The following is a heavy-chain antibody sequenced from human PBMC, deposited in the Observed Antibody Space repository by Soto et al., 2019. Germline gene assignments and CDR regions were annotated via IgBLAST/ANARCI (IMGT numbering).Heavy chain of an antibody. D-gene: IGHD3-9*01. CDR2: INDRGSI. J-gene: IGHJ2*01. V-gene: IGHV4-34*01. Sequence: QVQLQQWGAGPLRPLETLSLTCGVSGGSFSGYYWAWIRQPPGKGLEWIGEINDRGSINYNPSLKSRVSISVDTSTNHYSLNLRSVTAADTAVYYCARESHDILTGPPWVWYFDLWGRGTLVTVSS. CDR1: GGSFSGYY. CDR3: ARESHDILTGPPWVWYFDL.